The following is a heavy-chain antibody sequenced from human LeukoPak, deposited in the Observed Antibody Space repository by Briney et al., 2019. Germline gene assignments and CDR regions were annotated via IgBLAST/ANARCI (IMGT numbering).Heavy chain of an antibody. D-gene: IGHD3-22*01. Sequence: SETLSLTCTVSGGSISSYYWSWIRQPPGKGLEWIGEINHSGSTNYNPSLKSRVTISVDTSKNQFSLKLSSVTAADTAVYYCARSDSGFDYWGQGTLVTVSS. CDR2: INHSGST. CDR1: GGSISSYY. J-gene: IGHJ4*02. CDR3: ARSDSGFDY. V-gene: IGHV4-34*01.